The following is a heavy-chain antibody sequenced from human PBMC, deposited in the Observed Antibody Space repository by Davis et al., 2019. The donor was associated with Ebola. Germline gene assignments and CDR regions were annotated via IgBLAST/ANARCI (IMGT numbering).Heavy chain of an antibody. J-gene: IGHJ6*02. CDR3: AKDRRYFGGGLDV. CDR1: GGSISSYY. V-gene: IGHV3-53*01. D-gene: IGHD3-9*01. Sequence: GGSLRLSCTVSGGSISSYYWSWIRQPPGKGLEWVSVFYTGGNTYYADSVKGRFTISRDNSRNTLSLQMNSLRAEDTAVYYCAKDRRYFGGGLDVWGQGTTVTVSS. CDR2: FYTGGNT.